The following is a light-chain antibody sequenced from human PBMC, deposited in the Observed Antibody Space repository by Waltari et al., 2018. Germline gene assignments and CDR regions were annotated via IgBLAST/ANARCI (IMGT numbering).Light chain of an antibody. V-gene: IGLV3-19*01. J-gene: IGLJ3*02. CDR1: SLRTSY. Sequence: SSELTQGPPVSVALGQTVKITCQGDSLRTSYASWYQLKPGQAPVLVLLGKDKRPSVSPDRFCGYSAGTTSSLTITGAQAEDEADYYCHARNGRDNQVVFGGGTKLTVL. CDR2: GKD. CDR3: HARNGRDNQVV.